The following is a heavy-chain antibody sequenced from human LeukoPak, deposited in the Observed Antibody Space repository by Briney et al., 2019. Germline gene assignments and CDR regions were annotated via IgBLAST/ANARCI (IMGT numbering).Heavy chain of an antibody. CDR3: TTGPFDYYGSASYLANGMDV. D-gene: IGHD3-10*01. CDR2: IKSKTDGGTT. J-gene: IGHJ6*02. Sequence: GGSLRLSCAASGFNFRNAWMSWVRQAPGKGKKWVGRIKSKTDGGTTDYTAPVKGRFTISRDDSKNTLYLQMNSLKIEDTAVYYCTTGPFDYYGSASYLANGMDVWGQGTTVTVSS. V-gene: IGHV3-15*01. CDR1: GFNFRNAW.